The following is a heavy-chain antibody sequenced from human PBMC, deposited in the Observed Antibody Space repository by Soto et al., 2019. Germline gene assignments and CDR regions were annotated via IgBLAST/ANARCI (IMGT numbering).Heavy chain of an antibody. CDR1: GLTFSSYW. J-gene: IGHJ4*02. D-gene: IGHD6-19*01. CDR2: ISTDGSVT. Sequence: EVQLVESGGGLVQPGGSLRLSCAASGLTFSSYWMHWVRQAPGKGLVWVSRISTDGSVTTYADSVKGRFTISRDNAKNTLYLQMNSLRTEDTAVYYCARAPYSSGWWGFDYWRQGTLVTVSS. CDR3: ARAPYSSGWWGFDY. V-gene: IGHV3-74*01.